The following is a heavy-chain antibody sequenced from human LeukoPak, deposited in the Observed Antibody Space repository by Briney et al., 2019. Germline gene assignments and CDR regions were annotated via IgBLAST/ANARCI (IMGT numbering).Heavy chain of an antibody. CDR2: IYHSGST. V-gene: IGHV4-38-2*01. Sequence: SETLSLTCAVSGYSISSGYYWGWIRQPPGKGLEWIGSIYHSGSTYYDPSLKSRVTISVDTSKNQFSLKLSSVTAADTAVHYCARHPELGMDYFDYWGQGTLVTVSS. CDR1: GYSISSGYY. J-gene: IGHJ4*02. D-gene: IGHD7-27*01. CDR3: ARHPELGMDYFDY.